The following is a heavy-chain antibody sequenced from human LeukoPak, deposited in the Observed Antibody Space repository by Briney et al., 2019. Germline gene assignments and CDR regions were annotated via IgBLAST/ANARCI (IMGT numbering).Heavy chain of an antibody. V-gene: IGHV4-59*03. J-gene: IGHJ4*02. D-gene: IGHD1-1*01. CDR1: GGSISSYY. CDR2: NSENT. CDR3: AGPPTGTGGY. Sequence: PSETLSLTCTVSGGSISSYYWSWIRQPPGKGLEWIGYNSENTNYNPSLKSRVTISVDTSKNQFSLKLSSVTAADTAVYYCAGPPTGTGGYWGQGTLVTVSS.